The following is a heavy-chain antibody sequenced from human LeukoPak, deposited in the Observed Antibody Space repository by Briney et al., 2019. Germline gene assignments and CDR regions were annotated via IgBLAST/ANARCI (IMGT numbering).Heavy chain of an antibody. D-gene: IGHD6-19*01. CDR1: GFTFSSYS. V-gene: IGHV3-21*01. J-gene: IGHJ4*02. CDR2: ISSSSSYI. CDR3: ARDISGWLDY. Sequence: GGSLRLSCAVSGFTFSSYSMNWVRQAPGKGLEWVSSISSSSSYIYYADSMKGRFTISSDNAKNSLYLQMNSLRAEDTAVYYCARDISGWLDYWGQGTLVTVSS.